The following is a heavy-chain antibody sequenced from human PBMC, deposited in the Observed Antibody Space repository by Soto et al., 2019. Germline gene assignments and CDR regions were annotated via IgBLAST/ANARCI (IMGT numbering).Heavy chain of an antibody. D-gene: IGHD4-17*01. CDR1: GFTFSSYA. V-gene: IGHV3-23*01. CDR3: AKDKALTTVTTGVNYFDY. J-gene: IGHJ4*02. Sequence: GGSLRLSCAASGFTFSSYAMSWVRQAPGKGLEWVSAISGSGGSTYYADSVKGRFTISRDNSKNTLYLQMNSLRAEDTAVYYCAKDKALTTVTTGVNYFDYWGQGTLVTVSS. CDR2: ISGSGGST.